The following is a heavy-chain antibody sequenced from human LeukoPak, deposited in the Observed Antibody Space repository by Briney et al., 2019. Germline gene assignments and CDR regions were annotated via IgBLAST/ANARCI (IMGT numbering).Heavy chain of an antibody. CDR2: IDKRDKGYATAT. CDR3: TRDSGTYNWFDP. Sequence: GGSLRLSCAASGFTFSGSAIHWVRQSSGKGLEWVGQIDKRDKGYATATAYAASVKGRFTISRDDSISTAYLQMKSLKTEDTALYYCTRDSGTYNWFDPWGQGTLVTVSS. V-gene: IGHV3-73*01. J-gene: IGHJ5*02. CDR1: GFTFSGSA. D-gene: IGHD1-26*01.